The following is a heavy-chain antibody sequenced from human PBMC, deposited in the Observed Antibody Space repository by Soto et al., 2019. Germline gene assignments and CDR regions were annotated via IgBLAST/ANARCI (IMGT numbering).Heavy chain of an antibody. CDR3: ASGTESGSYYYYYYYMDV. D-gene: IGHD1-26*01. CDR2: ISAYNGNT. CDR1: GYSFTSYG. J-gene: IGHJ6*03. V-gene: IGHV1-18*01. Sequence: ASVKLSCKACGYSFTSYGISWVRQAPGQGLEWMGWISAYNGNTNYAQKLQGRVTMTTDTSTSTAYMELRSLRSDDTAVYYCASGTESGSYYYYYYYMDVWGKGTTVTVSS.